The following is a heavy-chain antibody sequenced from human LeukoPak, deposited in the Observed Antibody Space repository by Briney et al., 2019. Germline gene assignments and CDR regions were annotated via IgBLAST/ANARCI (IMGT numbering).Heavy chain of an antibody. Sequence: PGGSLRLSCAVSGFTVSSNYMIWVRQAPGKGLEWVSVIYSGGSTYYADSVKGRFTISRDNSKNTLYLQMNSLRAEDTAVYYCARGGVVFTSYFDFWGQGTLVTVSS. D-gene: IGHD3-22*01. CDR1: GFTVSSNY. J-gene: IGHJ4*02. CDR2: IYSGGST. V-gene: IGHV3-53*01. CDR3: ARGGVVFTSYFDF.